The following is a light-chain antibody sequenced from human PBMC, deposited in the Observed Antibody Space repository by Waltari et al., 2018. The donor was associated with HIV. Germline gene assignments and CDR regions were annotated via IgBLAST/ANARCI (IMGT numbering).Light chain of an antibody. Sequence: QSALTQPASVSGSPGQSITISCTATGGDIGVFESVSWYLQYPHKAPQLIIFGVTNRPFGVSSRFSGSKSGYTASLPISGLRTEDESEYYCSSYSITKNLLFGGVTTLTV. J-gene: IGLJ2*01. CDR3: SSYSITKNLL. V-gene: IGLV2-14*01. CDR2: GVT. CDR1: GGDIGVFES.